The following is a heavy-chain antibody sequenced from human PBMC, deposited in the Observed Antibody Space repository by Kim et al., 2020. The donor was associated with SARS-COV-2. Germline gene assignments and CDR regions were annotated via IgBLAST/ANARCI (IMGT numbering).Heavy chain of an antibody. CDR3: ARALGSGSYSIVWAY. D-gene: IGHD3-10*01. V-gene: IGHV1-3*01. Sequence: ASVKVSCKASGYTFTSYAMHWVRQAPGQRLEWMGWINAGNGNTKYSQKFQGRVTITRDTSASTAYMELSSLRSEDTAVYYCARALGSGSYSIVWAYWGQGTLVTVSS. J-gene: IGHJ4*02. CDR1: GYTFTSYA. CDR2: INAGNGNT.